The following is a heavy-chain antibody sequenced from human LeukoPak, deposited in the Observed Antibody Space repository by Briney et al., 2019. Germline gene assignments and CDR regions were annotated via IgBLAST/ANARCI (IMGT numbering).Heavy chain of an antibody. CDR3: ARDLYRIVVVPHYFDY. Sequence: QSGGSLRLSCAASGFTFSSYEMNWVRQAPGKGLEWVSYISSSGSTIYYADSVKGRFTISRDNAKNSLYLQMNSLRAEDTAVYYCARDLYRIVVVPHYFDYWGQGTLVTVSS. V-gene: IGHV3-48*03. J-gene: IGHJ4*02. CDR2: ISSSGSTI. CDR1: GFTFSSYE. D-gene: IGHD3-22*01.